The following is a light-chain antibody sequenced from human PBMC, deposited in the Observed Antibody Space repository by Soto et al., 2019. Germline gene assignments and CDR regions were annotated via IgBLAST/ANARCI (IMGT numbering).Light chain of an antibody. J-gene: IGLJ1*01. CDR3: ATWDDSLNGVYV. CDR2: RNN. V-gene: IGLV1-47*01. CDR1: TSNIGSNY. Sequence: QSVLAQPPSGSGTPGQGVTISCSGSTSNIGSNYVYWYQQLPGTAPKLLIYRNNQRPSGVPDRFSGSKSGTSASLAISGLRSDDEADYFCATWDDSLNGVYVFGTGTKVIVL.